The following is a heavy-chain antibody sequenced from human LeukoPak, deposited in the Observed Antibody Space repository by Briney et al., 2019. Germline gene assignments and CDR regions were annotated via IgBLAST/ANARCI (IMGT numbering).Heavy chain of an antibody. D-gene: IGHD4-17*01. CDR1: GFTFSGYA. V-gene: IGHV3-23*01. CDR2: ISGSGGNT. CDR3: EKGTMVTTYNWDH. J-gene: IGHJ4*02. Sequence: GGSLRLSCAASGFTFSGYAISWVRQAPGTGLEWVSSISGSGGNTYYADSVKGRFTISRDNSKNTLYLQMNSLRAEDTAVYYCEKGTMVTTYNWDHWGQGTLVTVSS.